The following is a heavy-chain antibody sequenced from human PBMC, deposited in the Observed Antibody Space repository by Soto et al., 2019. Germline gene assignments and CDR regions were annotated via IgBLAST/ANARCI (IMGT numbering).Heavy chain of an antibody. CDR2: VSYDGSYT. CDR1: GFTFSGFA. CDR3: ASLNWTDSGDLFDH. J-gene: IGHJ4*01. V-gene: IGHV3-30*03. D-gene: IGHD1-1*01. Sequence: QVQLVESGGGAVQPGRSLRLSCAASGFTFSGFAMHWVRQAPGKGLEWVARVSYDGSYTYYADSVQGRFTISRDNSKNTLYLQLNSLRPEDTAVYYCASLNWTDSGDLFDHWGQGTLVTVSS.